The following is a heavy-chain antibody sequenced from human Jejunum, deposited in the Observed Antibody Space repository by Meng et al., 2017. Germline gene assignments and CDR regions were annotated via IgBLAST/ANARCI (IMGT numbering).Heavy chain of an antibody. D-gene: IGHD5-18*01. CDR2: IYHSGDT. CDR1: GDSISRNNR. V-gene: IGHV4-4*02. Sequence: QVQLQESGLGLVRRSGTLNLTCPVAGDSISRNNRWTWVRQPPGRGLEWIGEIYHSGDTNYNPSLTSPVTISVDKSKNQFTLRLNSVTAADTAIYYCARDWGCRYGYCFSGLLEFWGQGILVTVSS. CDR3: ARDWGCRYGYCFSGLLEF. J-gene: IGHJ4*02.